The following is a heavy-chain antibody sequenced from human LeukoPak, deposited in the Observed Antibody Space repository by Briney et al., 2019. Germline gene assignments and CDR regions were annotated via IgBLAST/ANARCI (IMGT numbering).Heavy chain of an antibody. J-gene: IGHJ3*02. D-gene: IGHD3-10*01. V-gene: IGHV1-3*01. CDR2: INAGNGNT. CDR1: GYTFTGYY. Sequence: ASVKVSCKASGYTFTGYYMHWVRQAPGQRLEWMGWINAGNGNTKYSQKFQGRVTITRDTSASTAYMELSSLRSEDTAVYYCARSELLWFGGHAFDIWGQGTMVTVSS. CDR3: ARSELLWFGGHAFDI.